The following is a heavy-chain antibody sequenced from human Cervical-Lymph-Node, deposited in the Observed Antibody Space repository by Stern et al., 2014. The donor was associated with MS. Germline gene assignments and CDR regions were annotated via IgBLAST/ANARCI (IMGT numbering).Heavy chain of an antibody. CDR1: GGTFSSYA. V-gene: IGHV1-69*01. J-gene: IGHJ6*02. CDR3: ARVGEYSSSSGNYYYYYGMDV. Sequence: VQLVESGAEVKKPGSSVKVSCKASGGTFSSYAISWVRQAPGQGLEWMGGIIPIFGTANYAQKFQGRVTITADESTSTAYMELSSLRSEDTAVYYCARVGEYSSSSGNYYYYYGMDVWGQGTTVTVSS. CDR2: IIPIFGTA. D-gene: IGHD6-6*01.